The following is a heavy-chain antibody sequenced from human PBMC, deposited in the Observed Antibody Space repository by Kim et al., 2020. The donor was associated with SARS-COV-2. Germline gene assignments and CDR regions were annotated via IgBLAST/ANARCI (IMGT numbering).Heavy chain of an antibody. CDR2: GSEA. D-gene: IGHD6-13*01. J-gene: IGHJ5*02. CDR3: IKGRQLAS. Sequence: GSEAMCAGAVRRRFTISRDDAKNTLYLRISSLTAEDTAVYYCIKGRQLASWGQGTLVTVSS. V-gene: IGHV3-74*03.